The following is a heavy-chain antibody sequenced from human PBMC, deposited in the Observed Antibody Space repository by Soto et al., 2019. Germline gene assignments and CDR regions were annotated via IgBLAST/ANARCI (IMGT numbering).Heavy chain of an antibody. D-gene: IGHD2-21*01. CDR3: EKSMVVVPFDY. CDR1: GFSLSTSGVG. CDR2: IYCDDDK. Sequence: QITLKESGPTLGKPTQTLTLTCTFSGFSLSTSGVGVGWIRQPPGKALEWLALIYCDDDKRYSTSLQSRLTIFKEIFKKLVVLTMTNMATVDTATYSGEKSMVVVPFDYWGQGSLVTVSS. V-gene: IGHV2-5*02. J-gene: IGHJ4*02.